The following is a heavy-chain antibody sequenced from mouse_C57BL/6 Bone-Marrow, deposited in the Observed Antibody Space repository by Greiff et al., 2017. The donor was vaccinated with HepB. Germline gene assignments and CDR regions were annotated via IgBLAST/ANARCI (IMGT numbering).Heavy chain of an antibody. CDR2: IDPENGDT. Sequence: VQLQQSGAELVRPGASVKLSCTASGFNIKDDYMHWVKQRPEQGLEWIGWIDPENGDTEYASKFQGKATITADTSSNTAYLQPSSLTSEDTAVYYCTSHILMVTKAYWGQGTLVTVSA. D-gene: IGHD2-2*01. CDR1: GFNIKDDY. V-gene: IGHV14-4*01. CDR3: TSHILMVTKAY. J-gene: IGHJ3*01.